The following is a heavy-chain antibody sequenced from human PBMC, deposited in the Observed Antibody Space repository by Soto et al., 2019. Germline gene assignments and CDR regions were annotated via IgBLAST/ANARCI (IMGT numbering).Heavy chain of an antibody. CDR1: GDSISSSSNH. J-gene: IGHJ3*02. V-gene: IGHV4-39*01. CDR2: INYSENT. CDR3: SRGAKGTIFGVLRRLSLIDI. D-gene: IGHD3-3*01. Sequence: SETLSLTCTVSGDSISSSSNHWGCIRQPPGKGLEWIGNINYSENTYYNPSLKSRVTISVNTSKNPFSLRPTSVTAADTAVYNCSRGAKGTIFGVLRRLSLIDIWGQGTLVTVSS.